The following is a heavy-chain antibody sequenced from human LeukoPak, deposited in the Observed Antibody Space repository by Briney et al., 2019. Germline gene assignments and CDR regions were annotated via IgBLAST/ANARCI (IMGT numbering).Heavy chain of an antibody. CDR2: IYVSGRT. CDR3: ARHLDYWNYMFDY. J-gene: IGHJ4*02. CDR1: GGSISNYY. Sequence: SETLSLTCTVSGGSISNYYWSWIRQPPGKRLEWVGHIYVSGRTNYNPSLKSRVTISLDTSKNQFSLKLRSVTAADTAVYFCARHLDYWNYMFDYWGQGTVVTVSS. V-gene: IGHV4-59*08. D-gene: IGHD1-7*01.